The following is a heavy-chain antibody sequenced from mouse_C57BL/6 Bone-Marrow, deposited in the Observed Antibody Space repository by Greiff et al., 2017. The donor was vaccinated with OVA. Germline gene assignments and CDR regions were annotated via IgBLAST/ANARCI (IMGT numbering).Heavy chain of an antibody. J-gene: IGHJ2*01. V-gene: IGHV1-84*01. CDR3: ARIGLLRSVDY. CDR2: IYPGSGNT. CDR1: GYTFTDYY. D-gene: IGHD1-1*01. Sequence: VQLQQSGPELVKPGASVKISCKASGYTFTDYYINWVKQRPGQGLEWIGWIYPGSGNTKYNEKFKSKATLTVDKPSSTAYMQLSSLTSEDSAVYYCARIGLLRSVDYWGQGTTLTVSS.